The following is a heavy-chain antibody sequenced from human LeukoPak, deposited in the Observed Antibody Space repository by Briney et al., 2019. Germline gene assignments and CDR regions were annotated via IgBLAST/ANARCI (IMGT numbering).Heavy chain of an antibody. Sequence: ASVKVSCKASVYIFTGYYMHWVRQAPGQGLEWMGRIIPILGIANYAQKFQGRVTITADKSTSTAYMELSSLRSEDTAVYYCARVLRWDAFDIWGQGTMVTVSS. V-gene: IGHV1-69*04. CDR1: VYIFTGYY. J-gene: IGHJ3*02. CDR3: ARVLRWDAFDI. CDR2: IIPILGIA. D-gene: IGHD5-24*01.